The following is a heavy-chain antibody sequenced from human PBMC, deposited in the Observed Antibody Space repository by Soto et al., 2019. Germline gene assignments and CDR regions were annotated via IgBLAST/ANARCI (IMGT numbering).Heavy chain of an antibody. D-gene: IGHD3-3*01. V-gene: IGHV2-5*02. CDR3: AHKSLSSGYPIPDLDAFDI. CDR2: IYWDDDK. J-gene: IGHJ3*02. Sequence: SGPTLVNPTQSLTLTCTFSGFSFSTSGVGVGWIRQPPGKALEWLALIYWDDDKRYSPSLKSRLTITKDTSKNQVVLTMTNVDPVDTATYYCAHKSLSSGYPIPDLDAFDIWRHGTTVTVSS. CDR1: GFSFSTSGVG.